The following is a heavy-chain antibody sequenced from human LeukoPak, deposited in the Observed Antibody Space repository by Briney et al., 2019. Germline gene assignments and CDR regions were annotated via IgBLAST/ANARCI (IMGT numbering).Heavy chain of an antibody. CDR3: ATGSIVYDF. J-gene: IGHJ4*02. Sequence: ASVKVSCKVSGHSLTKFSMEWVRQAPGKGLEWMGGFDPERGVTIHAQKFQGRFTMTEDTSTDTAYMELNSLTSEDTAVYYCATGSIVYDFWGQGTLVTVSS. V-gene: IGHV1-24*01. D-gene: IGHD1-26*01. CDR1: GHSLTKFS. CDR2: FDPERGVT.